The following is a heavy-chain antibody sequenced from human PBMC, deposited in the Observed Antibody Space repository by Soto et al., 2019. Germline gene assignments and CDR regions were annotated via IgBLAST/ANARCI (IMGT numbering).Heavy chain of an antibody. J-gene: IGHJ6*02. V-gene: IGHV1-69*02. Sequence: QVQLVQSGAEVKKPGSSVKVSCKASGGTFSSYTISWVRQAPGQGLEWMGRIIPILGIANYAQKFQGRVTMTAXXAXSXVYMELRSLRSEDTAVYYCARGSSSWQGSYYYGMDVWGQGTTVTVSS. CDR3: ARGSSSWQGSYYYGMDV. CDR1: GGTFSSYT. D-gene: IGHD6-13*01. CDR2: IIPILGIA.